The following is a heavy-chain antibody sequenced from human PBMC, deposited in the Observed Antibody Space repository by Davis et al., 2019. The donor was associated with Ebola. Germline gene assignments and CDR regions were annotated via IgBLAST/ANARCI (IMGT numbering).Heavy chain of an antibody. CDR3: ATHGGGYYSGMDV. J-gene: IGHJ6*02. CDR1: GYSFSTYW. CDR2: IYPGDSVT. D-gene: IGHD3-16*01. V-gene: IGHV5-51*01. Sequence: GGSLRLSCKGSGYSFSTYWIGWVRQMPGKGLEWMGIIYPGDSVTRYSPSFQGQVSISADNSIKTAYLQWRSLKASDSAIYYCATHGGGYYSGMDVWGQGTTVTVSS.